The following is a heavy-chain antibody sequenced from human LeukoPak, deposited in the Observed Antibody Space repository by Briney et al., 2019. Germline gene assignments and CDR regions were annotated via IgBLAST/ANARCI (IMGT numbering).Heavy chain of an antibody. D-gene: IGHD4-23*01. CDR1: GGSFSGYY. CDR2: ISGSGGST. Sequence: PSETLSLTCAVYGGSFSGYYWSWVRQAPGKGLEWVSAISGSGGSTYYADSVKGRFTISRDNSKNTLYLQMNSLRAEDTAVYYCAKDLRANYGGNTYYFDYWGQGTLVTVSS. V-gene: IGHV3-23*01. J-gene: IGHJ4*02. CDR3: AKDLRANYGGNTYYFDY.